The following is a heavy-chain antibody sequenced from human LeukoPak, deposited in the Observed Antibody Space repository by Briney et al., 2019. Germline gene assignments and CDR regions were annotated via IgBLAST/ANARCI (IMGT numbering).Heavy chain of an antibody. CDR3: ARGDYYDSSGYYYGGVDY. Sequence: SETLSLTCAVYGGSFSGYYWSWIRQPPGKGLEWIGEINHSGSTNYNPSLKSRVTISVDTSKNQFSLKLSSVTAADTAVYYCARGDYYDSSGYYYGGVDYWGQGTLVTVSS. CDR2: INHSGST. V-gene: IGHV4-34*01. D-gene: IGHD3-22*01. J-gene: IGHJ4*02. CDR1: GGSFSGYY.